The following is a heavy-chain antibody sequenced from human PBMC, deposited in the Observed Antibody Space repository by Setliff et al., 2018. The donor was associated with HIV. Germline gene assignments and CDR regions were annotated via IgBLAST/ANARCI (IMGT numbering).Heavy chain of an antibody. V-gene: IGHV4-34*01. D-gene: IGHD3-10*01. CDR2: ISYSGST. CDR1: GGSFSDFY. Sequence: SETLSLTCAVFGGSFSDFYWSWIRQPPGKGLEWIGEISYSGSTVYNPSLKSRVTMSVDASKNLVSLNLNSVTAADTAVYYCVRSIHGGGSEPFDTWGQGILVTVSS. J-gene: IGHJ5*02. CDR3: VRSIHGGGSEPFDT.